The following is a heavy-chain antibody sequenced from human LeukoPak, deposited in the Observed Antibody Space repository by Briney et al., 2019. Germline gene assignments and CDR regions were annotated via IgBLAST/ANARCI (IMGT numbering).Heavy chain of an antibody. D-gene: IGHD3-16*01. J-gene: IGHJ5*02. CDR1: GFTFSSYE. CDR2: ISSSGSTI. V-gene: IGHV3-48*03. CDR3: ASQSYARFDP. Sequence: HPGGSLRLSCAASGFTFSSYEMNWVRQAPGKGLEWVSYISSSGSTIYYADSVKGRFTISRDNAKNSLYLQMNSLRAEDTAVYYCASQSYARFDPWGQGTLVSVSP.